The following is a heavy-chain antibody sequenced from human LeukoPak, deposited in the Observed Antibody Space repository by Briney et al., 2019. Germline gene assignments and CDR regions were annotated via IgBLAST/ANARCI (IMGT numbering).Heavy chain of an antibody. CDR3: AKDMSFGSSSWYDGLIFDY. V-gene: IGHV3-23*01. CDR2: ISGSGGST. J-gene: IGHJ4*02. CDR1: GFTFSSYA. D-gene: IGHD6-13*01. Sequence: PGGSLRLSRAASGFTFSSYAMSWVRQAPGKGLEWVSAISGSGGSTYYADSVKGRFTISRDNSKNTLYLQMNSLRAEDTAVYYCAKDMSFGSSSWYDGLIFDYWGQGTLVTVSS.